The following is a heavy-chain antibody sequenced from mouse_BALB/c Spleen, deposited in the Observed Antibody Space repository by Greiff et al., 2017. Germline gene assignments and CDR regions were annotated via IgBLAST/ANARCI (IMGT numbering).Heavy chain of an antibody. CDR2: IDPANGNT. Sequence: EVQLQQSGAELVKPGASVKLSCTASGFNIKDTYMHWVKQRPEQGLEWIGRIDPANGNTKYDPKFQGKATITADTSSNTAYLQLSSLTSEDTAVYYCARSYGNYAWFAYWGQGTLVTVSA. D-gene: IGHD2-10*02. V-gene: IGHV14-3*02. CDR1: GFNIKDTY. J-gene: IGHJ3*01. CDR3: ARSYGNYAWFAY.